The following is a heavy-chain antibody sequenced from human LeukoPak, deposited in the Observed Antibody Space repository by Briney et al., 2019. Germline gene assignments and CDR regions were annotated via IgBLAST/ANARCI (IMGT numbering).Heavy chain of an antibody. J-gene: IGHJ5*02. Sequence: GGSLRLSCAASGFTFSSYWMHWVRQAPGKGLVWVSRINSDGSSTSYADSVKGRFTISRDNAKNTLYLQMNSLRAEDTAVYYCARDYDYVWGSHSYNWFDPRGQGTLVTVSS. D-gene: IGHD3-16*01. CDR2: INSDGSST. V-gene: IGHV3-74*01. CDR1: GFTFSSYW. CDR3: ARDYDYVWGSHSYNWFDP.